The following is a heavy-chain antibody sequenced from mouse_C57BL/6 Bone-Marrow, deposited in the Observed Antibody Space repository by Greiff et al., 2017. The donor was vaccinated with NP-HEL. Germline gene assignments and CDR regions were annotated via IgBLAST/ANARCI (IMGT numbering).Heavy chain of an antibody. CDR2: IYPRSGNT. CDR3: ARSHYDSRRRYYFDY. Sequence: VQLQESGAELARPGASVKLSCKASGYTFTSYGISWVKQRTGQGLEWIGEIYPRSGNTYYNEKFKGKATLTADKSSSTAYMELRSLTSEDSAVYFCARSHYDSRRRYYFDYWGQGTTLTVSS. J-gene: IGHJ2*01. V-gene: IGHV1-81*01. CDR1: GYTFTSYG. D-gene: IGHD1-1*01.